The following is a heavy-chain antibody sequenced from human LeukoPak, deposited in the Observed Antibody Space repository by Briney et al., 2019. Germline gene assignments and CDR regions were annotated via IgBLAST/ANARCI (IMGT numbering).Heavy chain of an antibody. V-gene: IGHV3-20*04. CDR1: GFTFSSYA. J-gene: IGHJ4*02. CDR2: INWNGGST. CDR3: ARVRGATVAGTSDYFDY. D-gene: IGHD6-19*01. Sequence: GGSLRLSCAASGFTFSSYAMSWVRQAPGKGLEWVSGINWNGGSTHYADSVRGRFTISRDNTKHSLHLQMNSLRAEDTALYYCARVRGATVAGTSDYFDYWGQGTLVTVPS.